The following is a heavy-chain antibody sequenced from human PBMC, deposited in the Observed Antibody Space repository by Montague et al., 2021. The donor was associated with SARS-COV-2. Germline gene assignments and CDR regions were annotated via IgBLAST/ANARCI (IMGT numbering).Heavy chain of an antibody. CDR1: GFSLSTSGIC. CDR2: XDWDDDK. V-gene: IGHV2-70*11. D-gene: IGHD3-22*01. CDR3: ARTLTTKVAFDI. J-gene: IGHJ3*02. Sequence: PALVKPTQTLTLTCTFSGFSLSTSGICVSWIRQPPGKALEWLARXDWDDDKYYSTSLKIRLTISKDTSKNQVVLTMTNMDPVDTATYYCARTLTTKVAFDIWGQGTMVTVSS.